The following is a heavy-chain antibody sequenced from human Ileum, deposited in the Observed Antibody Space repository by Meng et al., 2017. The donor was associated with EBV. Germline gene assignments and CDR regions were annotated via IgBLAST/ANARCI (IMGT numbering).Heavy chain of an antibody. J-gene: IGHJ4*02. CDR1: GGSVSSGGNY. V-gene: IGHV4-61*08. CDR3: ARDGYSSGSD. CDR2: IYNSGST. Sequence: QGLRPGAGPGSGKPSGTRSPPCRVLGGSVSSGGNYWSWIRQPPGKGLEWIGYIYNSGSTNYNPSLKSRVTISVDTSKNQFSLKLSSVTAADTAVYYCARDGYSSGSDWGQGTLVTVSS. D-gene: IGHD6-19*01.